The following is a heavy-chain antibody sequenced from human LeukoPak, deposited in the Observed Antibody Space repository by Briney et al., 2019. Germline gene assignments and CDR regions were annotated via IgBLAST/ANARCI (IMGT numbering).Heavy chain of an antibody. V-gene: IGHV3-53*01. CDR2: IYSGGTT. J-gene: IGHJ3*02. CDR3: ARDVEMFSTTWSDAFDI. D-gene: IGHD6-13*01. CDR1: GFTVSGNY. Sequence: GGSLRLSCAVSGFTVSGNYMSWVRQAPGKGLEWVSLIYSGGTTYYADSVKGRFTISRDNSKNSLYLQMDSLRVDDTAVYYCARDVEMFSTTWSDAFDIWGQGTMVTVSS.